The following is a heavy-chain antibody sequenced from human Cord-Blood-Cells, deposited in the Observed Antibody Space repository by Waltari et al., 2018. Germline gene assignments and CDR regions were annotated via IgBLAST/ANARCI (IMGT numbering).Heavy chain of an antibody. CDR3: AHRRGGRYSSSWYYFDY. CDR2: IYCNDDK. CDR1: GFSLSTSAVG. V-gene: IGHV2-5*01. Sequence: QITLKESGPTLVKPTQTLTLTCTFSGFSLSTSAVGVGWNRKPPGKALEWLALIYCNDDKRYSPSLKSRLTITKDTSKSQVVLTMTNMDPLDTATYYCAHRRGGRYSSSWYYFDYWGQGTLVTVSS. J-gene: IGHJ4*02. D-gene: IGHD6-13*01.